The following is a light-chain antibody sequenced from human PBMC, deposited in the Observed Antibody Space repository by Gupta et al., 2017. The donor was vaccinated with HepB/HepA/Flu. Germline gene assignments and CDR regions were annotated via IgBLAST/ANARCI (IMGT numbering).Light chain of an antibody. Sequence: SVLPQLPSASGPPGQRVPISCSGSSFNIGKNAVNRYHQHPGTTPKHLIYSNNTRPSGGPYRFSCSNSGTSAALAISGLQSEEEADYYCGAWDDSRNGNYVFGTGTKVTVL. CDR3: GAWDDSRNGNYV. CDR1: SFNIGKNA. V-gene: IGLV1-44*01. CDR2: SNN. J-gene: IGLJ1*01.